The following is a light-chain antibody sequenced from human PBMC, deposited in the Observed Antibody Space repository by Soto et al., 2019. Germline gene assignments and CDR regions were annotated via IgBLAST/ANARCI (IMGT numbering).Light chain of an antibody. V-gene: IGKV3-15*01. CDR1: QSFSNN. Sequence: EIVMTQSPATLSVSPGERATLSCRASQSFSNNLAWFQHKPGQAPRLLIYGASTRATGIPARFSGSGSGTEFTLTISSLQSEDFAVYYCQQRSNWPPLTFGGGTKVEIK. J-gene: IGKJ4*01. CDR2: GAS. CDR3: QQRSNWPPLT.